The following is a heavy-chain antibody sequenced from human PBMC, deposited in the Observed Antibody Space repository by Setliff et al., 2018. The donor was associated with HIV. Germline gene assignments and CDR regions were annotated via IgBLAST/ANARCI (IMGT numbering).Heavy chain of an antibody. CDR3: ARLIHTGLLYFDY. Sequence: SETLSLTCAVYGGSFSGSYWSWIRQPPGKGLEWIGEINHSGSTNYSPSLKSRVTISVDTSRDQFFLNLRSVTAADTALYFCARLIHTGLLYFDYWGLGMLVTVSS. J-gene: IGHJ4*02. D-gene: IGHD2-8*02. CDR1: GGSFSGSY. CDR2: INHSGST. V-gene: IGHV4-34*01.